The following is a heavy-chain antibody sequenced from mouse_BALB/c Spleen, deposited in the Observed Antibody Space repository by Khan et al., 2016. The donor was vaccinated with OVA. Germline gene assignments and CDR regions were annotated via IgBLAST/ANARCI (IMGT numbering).Heavy chain of an antibody. Sequence: QVQLQQSGAELVKPGASVKLSCKASGYTFTSFYMYWVKQRPGQGLEWIGEINPNNGGTNVNEKFKSKATLTVDKSSSTAYMELSSLTSEDSAVXFCTRGGYGSLFGYWGQGTLVTVSA. CDR3: TRGGYGSLFGY. CDR2: INPNNGGT. V-gene: IGHV1S81*02. J-gene: IGHJ3*01. CDR1: GYTFTSFY. D-gene: IGHD1-1*01.